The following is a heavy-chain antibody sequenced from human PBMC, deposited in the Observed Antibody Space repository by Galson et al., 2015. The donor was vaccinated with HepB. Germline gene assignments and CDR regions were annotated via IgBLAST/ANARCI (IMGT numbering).Heavy chain of an antibody. V-gene: IGHV3-7*03. CDR2: IKQDGTEK. J-gene: IGHJ4*02. CDR3: ARDVGAVADGGFDY. CDR1: GFTFSTYW. D-gene: IGHD6-19*01. Sequence: SLRLSCAASGFTFSTYWMSWVRQAPGKGLEWVANIKQDGTEKYYVDSVKGRFTISRDNARNSLYLQMNSLSAEDTAVYYCARDVGAVADGGFDYWGQGTLVTVSS.